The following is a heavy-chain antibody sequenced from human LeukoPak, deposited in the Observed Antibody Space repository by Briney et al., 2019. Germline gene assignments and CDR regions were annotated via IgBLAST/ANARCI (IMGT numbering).Heavy chain of an antibody. D-gene: IGHD6-13*01. CDR2: INHSGST. CDR1: GGSFSGYY. J-gene: IGHJ5*02. V-gene: IGHV4-34*01. Sequence: SETLSLTCAVYGGSFSGYYWSWIRQPPGKGLEWIGEINHSGSTNYNPSLKSRVTISVDTSKNQFSLKLSSVTPEDTAVYYCARDRVAAAGTGFDPWGQGTLVTVSS. CDR3: ARDRVAAAGTGFDP.